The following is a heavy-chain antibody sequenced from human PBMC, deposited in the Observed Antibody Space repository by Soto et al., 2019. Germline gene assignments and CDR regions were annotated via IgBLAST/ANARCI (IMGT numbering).Heavy chain of an antibody. CDR2: ISGSGGST. CDR1: GVTFSSYA. CDR3: AKDLVDGYKMGVDY. Sequence: EVQLLQSGGGLVQPGGSLRLACAASGVTFSSYAMSWVRQAPGKGLEWVSAISGSGGSTYYADSVKGRFTISRDNSKNTLYLQMNSLRAEDTAVYYCAKDLVDGYKMGVDYWGQGTLVTVSS. V-gene: IGHV3-23*01. J-gene: IGHJ4*02. D-gene: IGHD2-8*02.